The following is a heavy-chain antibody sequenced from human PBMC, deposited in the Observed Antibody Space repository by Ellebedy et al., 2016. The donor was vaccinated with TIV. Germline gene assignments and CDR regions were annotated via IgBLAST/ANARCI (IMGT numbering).Heavy chain of an antibody. V-gene: IGHV4-38-2*02. Sequence: SETLSLTCTVSGYFISDGYYWGWIRQPPGKGLEWIGSGYHSGSTFYNPSLKSRGSISVDTTKNQFSLRLASVTAADTAVYYCARDGTVLVPAADMDVWGKGTTVTVSS. CDR1: GYFISDGYY. J-gene: IGHJ6*03. CDR3: ARDGTVLVPAADMDV. CDR2: GYHSGST. D-gene: IGHD2-2*01.